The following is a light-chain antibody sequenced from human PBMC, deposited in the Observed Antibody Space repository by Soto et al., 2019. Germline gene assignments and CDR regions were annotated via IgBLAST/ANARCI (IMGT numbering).Light chain of an antibody. CDR1: RSDVGAYNS. CDR2: DVT. J-gene: IGLJ1*01. Sequence: QSALTQPPSASGSRGQSVTISCTGTRSDVGAYNSVSWYQQHPGKAPKLLIYDVTKRPSGVPDRFSGSKSGNTASLTISGLQADDEADYYCCSYAGSYIYVFGTGTKLTVL. V-gene: IGLV2-11*01. CDR3: CSYAGSYIYV.